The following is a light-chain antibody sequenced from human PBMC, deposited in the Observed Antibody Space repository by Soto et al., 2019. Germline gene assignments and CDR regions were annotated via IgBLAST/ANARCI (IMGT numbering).Light chain of an antibody. J-gene: IGKJ5*01. Sequence: DIQMTQSPSSLFASVGDRVTITCQATQDINIYLNWYQQKPGKAPNLLIYDASNLEIGVPSRFSGSGSGTHFTFTISSLQTGDIGTYYCQQYDILPITFGRGTRLEIK. CDR2: DAS. CDR3: QQYDILPIT. CDR1: QDINIY. V-gene: IGKV1-33*01.